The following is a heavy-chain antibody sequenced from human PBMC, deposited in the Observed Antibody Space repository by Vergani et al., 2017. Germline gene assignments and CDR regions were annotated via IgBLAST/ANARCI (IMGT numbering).Heavy chain of an antibody. CDR2: IIPIFGTA. CDR1: GGTFSSYA. J-gene: IGHJ4*02. D-gene: IGHD3-9*01. CDR3: ARGDYDILTGYYRRFDY. V-gene: IGHV1-69*01. Sequence: QVQLVQSGAEVKKPGSSVQVSCKASGGTFSSYAISWVRQAPGQGLEWMGGIIPIFGTANYAQKFQVRVTITADESTSTAYMELSSLRSEDTAVYYCARGDYDILTGYYRRFDYWGQGTLVTGSS.